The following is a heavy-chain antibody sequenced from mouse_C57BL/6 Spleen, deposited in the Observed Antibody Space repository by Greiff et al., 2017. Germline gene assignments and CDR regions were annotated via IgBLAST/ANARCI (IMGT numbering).Heavy chain of an antibody. J-gene: IGHJ1*03. CDR3: ARGDGEGRYFDV. V-gene: IGHV1-52*01. Sequence: QVQLQQPGAELVRPGSSVKLSCKASGYTFTSYWMHWVKQRPIQGLEWIGNIDPSDSDTHYNQKFKDKATLTVDKSSSTAYMQLSSLTSEDSAVYYCARGDGEGRYFDVWGTGTTVTVSS. CDR1: GYTFTSYW. D-gene: IGHD1-1*01. CDR2: IDPSDSDT.